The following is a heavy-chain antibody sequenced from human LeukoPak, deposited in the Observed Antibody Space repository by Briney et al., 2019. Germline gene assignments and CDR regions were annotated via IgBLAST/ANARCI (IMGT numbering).Heavy chain of an antibody. J-gene: IGHJ4*02. D-gene: IGHD3-22*01. V-gene: IGHV1-8*01. CDR1: GYTYTSYD. Sequence: GASVKVSCKASGYTYTSYDINWVRQATGQGLEWMGWMNPNSGNTGYAQKFQGRVTMTRNTSISTAYMELSSLRSEDTAVYYCARVYHYYDSSGYYYYFDYWGQGTLVTVSS. CDR2: MNPNSGNT. CDR3: ARVYHYYDSSGYYYYFDY.